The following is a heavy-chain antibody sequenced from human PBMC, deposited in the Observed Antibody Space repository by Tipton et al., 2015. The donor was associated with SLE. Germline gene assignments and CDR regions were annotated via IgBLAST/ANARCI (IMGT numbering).Heavy chain of an antibody. Sequence: TLSLTCSVSGDSISSGGSYWNWIRQPAGKGLEWIGRIYTSGTTNYNPSLKSRVTMSVDTSKNQFFLRLSSVTAADTAVYFCARGPNWGLDDAFDIWGQGTMVSVSS. V-gene: IGHV4-61*02. D-gene: IGHD7-27*01. J-gene: IGHJ3*02. CDR1: GDSISSGGSY. CDR3: ARGPNWGLDDAFDI. CDR2: IYTSGTT.